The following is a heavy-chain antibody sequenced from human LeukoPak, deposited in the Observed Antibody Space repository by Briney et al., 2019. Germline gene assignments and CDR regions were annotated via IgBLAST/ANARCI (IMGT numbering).Heavy chain of an antibody. V-gene: IGHV1-18*01. CDR3: ARGPSHYFGAGSAPKDFDY. Sequence: ASVKVSCKASDYTFSSYGIHWVRQAPGQGPEWMGWISAYNGNRDYALKFQGRVTMATDTSTNTAQMEPRSLRSDDTAVYYCARGPSHYFGAGSAPKDFDYWGQGTLVIVSS. CDR1: DYTFSSYG. J-gene: IGHJ4*02. D-gene: IGHD3-10*01. CDR2: ISAYNGNR.